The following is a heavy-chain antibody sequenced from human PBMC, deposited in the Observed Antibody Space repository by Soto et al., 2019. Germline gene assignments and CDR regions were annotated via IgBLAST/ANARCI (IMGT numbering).Heavy chain of an antibody. CDR2: ISYDGSNK. CDR3: AKEKVWTKGVVIFYGMDV. CDR1: GFTFSSYW. D-gene: IGHD3-3*01. V-gene: IGHV3-30*18. Sequence: VQVVESGGGLVQPGGSLRLSCAASGFTFSSYWMSWFRQAPGKGLEWVAVISYDGSNKYYADSVKGRFTISRDNSKNTLYLQMNSLRAEDTAVYYCAKEKVWTKGVVIFYGMDVWGQGTTVTVSS. J-gene: IGHJ6*02.